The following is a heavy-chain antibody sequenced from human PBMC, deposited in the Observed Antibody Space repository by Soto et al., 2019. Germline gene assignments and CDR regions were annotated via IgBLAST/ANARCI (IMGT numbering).Heavy chain of an antibody. J-gene: IGHJ4*02. CDR2: IYYSGST. CDR3: APARGGRENK. V-gene: IGHV4-30-4*01. D-gene: IGHD2-15*01. Sequence: SETLSLTCTVSGVPISTDDYYWTWIRQPPGKGLEWIGYIYYSGSTYYNWSLKSRVTISIDTSKNQFSLNLSSVTAADTAVYYCAPARGGRENKWGQGTLVTVSS. CDR1: GVPISTDDYY.